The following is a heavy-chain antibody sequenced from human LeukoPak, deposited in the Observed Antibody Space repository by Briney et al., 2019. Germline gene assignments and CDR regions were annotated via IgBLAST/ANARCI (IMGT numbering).Heavy chain of an antibody. CDR2: TRNKANSYTT. J-gene: IGHJ3*02. D-gene: IGHD6-13*01. CDR1: GFTFSDHY. CDR3: ARGWYGDAFDI. Sequence: PGGSLRLSCAASGFTFSDHYMDWVRQAPGKGPEWVGRTRNKANSYTTEYAASVKGRFTISRDDSKNSLYLQMNSLKTEDTAVYYCARGWYGDAFDIWGQGTMVTVSS. V-gene: IGHV3-72*01.